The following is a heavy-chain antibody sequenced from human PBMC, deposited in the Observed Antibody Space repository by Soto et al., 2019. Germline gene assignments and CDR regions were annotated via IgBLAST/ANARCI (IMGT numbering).Heavy chain of an antibody. Sequence: SGPTLVNPTETLTLTCTVSGFSLRNSRMGVTWIRQPPGKALEWLAHIFSNDEQAYNTSLQNRLTISKDTSKSQVALILTNVDPVDTATYYCARILGPYDDHVFDYWGQGILVTSPQ. CDR2: IFSNDEQ. D-gene: IGHD3-3*01. V-gene: IGHV2-26*01. J-gene: IGHJ4*02. CDR1: GFSLRNSRMG. CDR3: ARILGPYDDHVFDY.